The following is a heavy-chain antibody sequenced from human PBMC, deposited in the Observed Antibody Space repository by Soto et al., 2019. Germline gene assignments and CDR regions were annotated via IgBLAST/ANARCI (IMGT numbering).Heavy chain of an antibody. Sequence: EVQVVESGGGLVQPGGSLRLSCAVSGFTFSNYWMHWVRQGPGKGLVWVSRINSDGSSTSYADSVKGRFTISRDNAKNTLYLQMNSLRADDTAVYYCARPYCSGGNCYSYFDYWGQGTLVTVSS. D-gene: IGHD2-15*01. V-gene: IGHV3-74*01. CDR3: ARPYCSGGNCYSYFDY. CDR1: GFTFSNYW. CDR2: INSDGSST. J-gene: IGHJ4*02.